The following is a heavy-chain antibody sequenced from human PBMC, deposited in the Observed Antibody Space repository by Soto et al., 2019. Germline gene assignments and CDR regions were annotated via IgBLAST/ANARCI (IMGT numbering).Heavy chain of an antibody. Sequence: ETLSLTGSGSGASMSEYFWSWIRQSPGKGLEWIGYIYYLGSTDYNPSLKSRVTISVDTSKRQFSLRLTSVTAADTAVYYCARDGYDGSGSPYPAYWGPGTKVTVS. CDR3: ARDGYDGSGSPYPAY. J-gene: IGHJ4*02. D-gene: IGHD3-10*01. CDR2: IYYLGST. CDR1: GASMSEYF. V-gene: IGHV4-59*01.